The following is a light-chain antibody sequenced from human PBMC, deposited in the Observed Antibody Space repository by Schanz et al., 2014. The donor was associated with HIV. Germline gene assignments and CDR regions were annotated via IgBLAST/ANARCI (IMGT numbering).Light chain of an antibody. J-gene: IGLJ2*01. V-gene: IGLV2-14*02. CDR2: EVA. CDR1: TGDIGSYDL. CDR3: GSYTGSSPLGV. Sequence: QSALTQPASVSGSPGQSITISCTGTTGDIGSYDLVSWYQQHPGKAPKLLIYEVAKRPSGVSNRFSGSKSGNTASLTISGLQTEDEGDYYCGSYTGSSPLGVFGGGTKLTVL.